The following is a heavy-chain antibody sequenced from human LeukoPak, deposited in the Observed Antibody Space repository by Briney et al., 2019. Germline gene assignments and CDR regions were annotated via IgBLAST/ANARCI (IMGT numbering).Heavy chain of an antibody. J-gene: IGHJ4*02. CDR2: IYISGST. Sequence: SETLSLTCTVSGGSITNYYWNWIRQPAGKGLEWIGRIYISGSTNYNPSLESRVTVSLDTSDNQFSLRLSSVTAADTAVYYCARSSDSSGWYGGGIFDYWGQGTLVTVPS. CDR1: GGSITNYY. D-gene: IGHD6-19*01. V-gene: IGHV4-4*07. CDR3: ARSSDSSGWYGGGIFDY.